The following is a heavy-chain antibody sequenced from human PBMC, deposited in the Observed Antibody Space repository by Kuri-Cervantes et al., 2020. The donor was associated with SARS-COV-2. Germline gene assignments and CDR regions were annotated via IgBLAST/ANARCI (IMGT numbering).Heavy chain of an antibody. Sequence: SGPTLVKPTQTLTLTCTFSGFSLSTSGVGVGWIRQPPGKALEWLALIYWNDDKRYSPSLKSRLTITKDTSKNQVVLTMTNMDPVDTATYYCAHTQLLWFGELLGYFDHWGQGTLVTVSS. CDR3: AHTQLLWFGELLGYFDH. D-gene: IGHD3-10*01. CDR1: GFSLSTSGVG. V-gene: IGHV2-5*01. CDR2: IYWNDDK. J-gene: IGHJ4*02.